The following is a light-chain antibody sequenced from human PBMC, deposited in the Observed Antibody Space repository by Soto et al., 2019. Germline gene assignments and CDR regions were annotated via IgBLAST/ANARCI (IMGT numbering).Light chain of an antibody. CDR1: SSDVGGYNY. V-gene: IGLV2-11*01. CDR2: DVT. Sequence: QSVLTQPRSVSGSPGQSVTISCTGTSSDVGGYNYVSWYQQHPGKAPKLMIYDVTKRPSGVPDRFSGSKSGNTASLTISGLQAEDEADYYCCSYAGSVVFGGWTKLTVL. J-gene: IGLJ2*01. CDR3: CSYAGSVV.